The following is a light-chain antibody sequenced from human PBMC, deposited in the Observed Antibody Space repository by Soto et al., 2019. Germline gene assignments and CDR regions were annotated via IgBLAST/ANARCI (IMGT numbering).Light chain of an antibody. V-gene: IGKV3-20*01. CDR3: QQYGNSPYT. Sequence: EIVLAQSPGTLSLSPGESAALSCRASQTVSRFLAWYQQKPGQAPRLLIYGASSRATGIPDRFSGSGSGTDFTLTISRLEPEDFALYYCQQYGNSPYTFGQGTKLEIK. CDR1: QTVSRF. J-gene: IGKJ2*01. CDR2: GAS.